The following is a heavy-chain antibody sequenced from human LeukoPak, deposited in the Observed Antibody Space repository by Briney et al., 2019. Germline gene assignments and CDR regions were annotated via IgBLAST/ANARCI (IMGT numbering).Heavy chain of an antibody. D-gene: IGHD4-17*01. CDR2: ISGSGGST. CDR3: AKDSFTYGDYEYYYYGMDV. J-gene: IGHJ6*02. CDR1: GFTFSSYA. V-gene: IGHV3-23*01. Sequence: GGSLRLSCAASGFTFSSYAMSWVRQAPGKGREWVSAISGSGGSTYYADSVKGRFTISRDNSKNTLYLQMNSLRAEDTAVYYCAKDSFTYGDYEYYYYGMDVWGQGTTVTVSS.